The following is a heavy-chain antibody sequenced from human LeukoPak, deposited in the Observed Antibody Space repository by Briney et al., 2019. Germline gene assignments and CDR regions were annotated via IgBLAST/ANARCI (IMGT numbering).Heavy chain of an antibody. J-gene: IGHJ4*02. D-gene: IGHD6-13*01. CDR1: GFTFISYS. CDR3: ARGNIGASGLDY. CDR2: IDSSSSTI. V-gene: IGHV3-48*02. Sequence: PGGSLRLSCAASGFTFISYSMNWVRQAPGKGLEWVSYIDSSSSTIYYADSVKGRFTISRDNAKNSLYLQMNSLRDEDTAVYYCARGNIGASGLDYWGQGTLVTVSS.